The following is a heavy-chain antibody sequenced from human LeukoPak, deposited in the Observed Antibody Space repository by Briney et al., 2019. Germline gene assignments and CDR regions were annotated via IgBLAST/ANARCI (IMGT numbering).Heavy chain of an antibody. Sequence: SETLSLICTVSGGSISSYYWSWIRQPAGKGLEWIGRIYTSGSTNYNPSLKSRVTMSVDTSKNQFSLKLSSVTAADTAVYYCARTYGDYGYWYFDLWGRGTLVTVSS. J-gene: IGHJ2*01. D-gene: IGHD4-17*01. CDR2: IYTSGST. CDR3: ARTYGDYGYWYFDL. CDR1: GGSISSYY. V-gene: IGHV4-4*07.